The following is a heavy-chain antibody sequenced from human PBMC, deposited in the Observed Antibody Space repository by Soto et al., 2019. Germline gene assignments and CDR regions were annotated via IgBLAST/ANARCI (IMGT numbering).Heavy chain of an antibody. CDR2: AYYRSRWFY. CDR3: ARQSATTYYFDY. J-gene: IGHJ4*02. V-gene: IGHV6-1*01. D-gene: IGHD1-26*01. Sequence: PSQTLSLTCAISGDSVSSNSATWNWIRQSPSRGLEWLGRAYYRSRWFYDSAVSVRSRITISPDTTKNQISLHVNSVAPEDSAVYYCARQSATTYYFDYRGQGAMVTVS. CDR1: GDSVSSNSAT.